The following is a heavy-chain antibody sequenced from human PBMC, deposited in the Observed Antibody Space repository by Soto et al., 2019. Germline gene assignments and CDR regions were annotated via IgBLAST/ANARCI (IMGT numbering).Heavy chain of an antibody. Sequence: TEGSLILSCAASGCPFSSYAMSWVRQAPGKGLEWVSAISGSGGSTYYADSVKGRFTISRDNSKNTLYLQMNSLRAEDTAVYYCAKRWEHDAFDIWGQGTMVTVSS. CDR1: GCPFSSYA. J-gene: IGHJ3*02. V-gene: IGHV3-23*01. D-gene: IGHD1-26*01. CDR3: AKRWEHDAFDI. CDR2: ISGSGGST.